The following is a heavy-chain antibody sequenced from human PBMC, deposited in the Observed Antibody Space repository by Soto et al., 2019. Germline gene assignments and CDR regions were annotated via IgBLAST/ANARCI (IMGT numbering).Heavy chain of an antibody. J-gene: IGHJ5*02. D-gene: IGHD2-8*01. CDR3: ARGLHAGFTHFFNP. CDR1: VGSVTSYH. CDR2: TSYTGTT. V-gene: IGHV4-59*02. Sequence: LSLDGLVSVGSVTSYHWSWIRQIPEKGLESIAYTSYTGTTDYNPSLQGRVTMSLYASRIQLSLELTSITPANTAVYYWARGLHAGFTHFFNPWGQGTLVTVSS.